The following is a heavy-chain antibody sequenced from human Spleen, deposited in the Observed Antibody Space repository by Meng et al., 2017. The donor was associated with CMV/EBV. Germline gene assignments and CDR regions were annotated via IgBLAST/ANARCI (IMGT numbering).Heavy chain of an antibody. CDR1: EDTFNKYG. CDR2: TIPTLFIT. V-gene: IGHV1-69*04. J-gene: IGHJ6*02. D-gene: IGHD3-10*01. CDR3: ARDRITMVRGVRGGSYGMDV. Sequence: SVKVSCKASEDTFNKYGISWVRQAPGHGLEWMGSTIPTLFITNYAQKFRGRVTIAADKSTSTAYMELSSLRSEDTAVYYCARDRITMVRGVRGGSYGMDVWGQGTTVTVSS.